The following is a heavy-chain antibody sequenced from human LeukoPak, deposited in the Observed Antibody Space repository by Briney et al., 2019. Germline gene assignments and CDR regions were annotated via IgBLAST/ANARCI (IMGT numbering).Heavy chain of an antibody. Sequence: GGSLRLSCVASGFTVANTRMGWVRQPPGKGLEWVSVIYRDGTTSYADSVKGRFTISGDISKNTVYLQMNNLRAEDAAIYYYIRERFGDYAENWGQGTLVTVSS. J-gene: IGHJ4*02. D-gene: IGHD4-17*01. CDR2: IYRDGTT. CDR1: GFTVANTR. CDR3: IRERFGDYAEN. V-gene: IGHV3-53*03.